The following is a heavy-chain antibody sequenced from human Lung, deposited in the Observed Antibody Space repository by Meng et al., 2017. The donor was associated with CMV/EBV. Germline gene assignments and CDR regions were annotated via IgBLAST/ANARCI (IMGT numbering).Heavy chain of an antibody. CDR3: ARDDYGPFNY. CDR1: GYTITSYY. J-gene: IGHJ4*02. D-gene: IGHD4/OR15-4a*01. Sequence: QVQLVRSGAALKKPGASEKVSCRASGYTITSYYIHWIRQAPGQGLEWMGWIDPRRGDTKYAQRFQGRVTLTRDTSIDTVYMELTSLTSDDTAVYYCARDDYGPFNYWGQGTPVTVSS. V-gene: IGHV1-2*02. CDR2: IDPRRGDT.